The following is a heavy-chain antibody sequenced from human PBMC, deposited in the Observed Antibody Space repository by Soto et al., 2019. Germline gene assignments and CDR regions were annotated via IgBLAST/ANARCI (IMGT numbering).Heavy chain of an antibody. J-gene: IGHJ3*02. D-gene: IGHD3-3*01. Sequence: QVQLVQSGAEVKKPGSSVKVSCKASGGTFSSYAISWVRQAPGQGLEWMGGIIPIFGTANYAQKFQGRVTINADESTSTGYMEVRSLGSGDTAVYYWAREGLSGVGGDAFDIWGQGTMVTVSS. CDR3: AREGLSGVGGDAFDI. CDR1: GGTFSSYA. CDR2: IIPIFGTA. V-gene: IGHV1-69*01.